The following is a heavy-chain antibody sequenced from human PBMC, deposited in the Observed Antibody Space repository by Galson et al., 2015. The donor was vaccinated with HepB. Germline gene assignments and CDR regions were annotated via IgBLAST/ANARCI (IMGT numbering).Heavy chain of an antibody. CDR2: IIPIFGTA. D-gene: IGHD6-13*01. Sequence: SVKVSCKASGGTFSSYAISWVRQAPGQGLEWMGGIIPIFGTANYAQKFQGRVTITADESTGTAYMELSSLRSEDTAVYYCARVEGIAAVNWFDPWGQGTLVTVSS. J-gene: IGHJ5*02. CDR3: ARVEGIAAVNWFDP. V-gene: IGHV1-69*13. CDR1: GGTFSSYA.